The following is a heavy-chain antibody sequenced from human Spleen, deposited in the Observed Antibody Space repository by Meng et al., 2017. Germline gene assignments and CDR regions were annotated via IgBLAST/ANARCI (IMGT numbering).Heavy chain of an antibody. D-gene: IGHD7-27*01. J-gene: IGHJ5*02. V-gene: IGHV4-34*01. Sequence: QVQLQRWGAGLLKPSETLSPTCVVSGGSFSDYYWGWIRQPPGKGLEWIGEINHSGRANYIPTLKSRVTISVDKSKNQFSLDLRSVIAADTAVYYCARRSPGETSWFDPWGQGTLVTVSS. CDR1: GGSFSDYY. CDR2: INHSGRA. CDR3: ARRSPGETSWFDP.